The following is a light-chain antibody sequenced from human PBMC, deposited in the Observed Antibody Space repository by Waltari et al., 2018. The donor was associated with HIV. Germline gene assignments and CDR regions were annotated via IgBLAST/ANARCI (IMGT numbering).Light chain of an antibody. CDR2: YAS. CDR1: QRVANF. CDR3: QQRSSWPPSIT. V-gene: IGKV3-11*01. J-gene: IGKJ5*01. Sequence: EIVLTQSPDTLSLSPGERATLSCRASQRVANFLAWYQQKPGQAPRLLVYYASNRATGIPARFSGSGSGTDFTLTISRLEAEDFAVYYCQQRSSWPPSITFGQGTRLEIK.